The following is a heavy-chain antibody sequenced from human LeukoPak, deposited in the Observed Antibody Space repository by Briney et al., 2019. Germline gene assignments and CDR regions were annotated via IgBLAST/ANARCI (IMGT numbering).Heavy chain of an antibody. D-gene: IGHD1-1*01. CDR1: GYTFTGYY. CDR3: ATVSF. J-gene: IGHJ4*02. V-gene: IGHV1-2*02. Sequence: VSVKVSCKASGYTFTGYYMHWVRQAPGQGLEWMGWINPNSGGTNYAQKFQGRVTMTEDTSTDTAYMELSSLRSEDTAVYYCATVSFWGQGTLVTVSS. CDR2: INPNSGGT.